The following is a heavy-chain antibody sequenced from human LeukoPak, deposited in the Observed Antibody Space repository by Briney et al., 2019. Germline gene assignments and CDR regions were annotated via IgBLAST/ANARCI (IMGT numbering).Heavy chain of an antibody. CDR3: ARLSYYYDSSGYSSPGTYYFDY. CDR1: GYSFTSYW. CDR2: IYPGNSDT. Sequence: GESLKISCKGSGYSFTSYWIGWVRQMPGKGLEWMGIIYPGNSDTRYSPSFQGQVTISADKSISTAYLQWSSLKASDTAMYYCARLSYYYDSSGYSSPGTYYFDYWGQGTLVTVSS. V-gene: IGHV5-51*01. J-gene: IGHJ4*02. D-gene: IGHD3-22*01.